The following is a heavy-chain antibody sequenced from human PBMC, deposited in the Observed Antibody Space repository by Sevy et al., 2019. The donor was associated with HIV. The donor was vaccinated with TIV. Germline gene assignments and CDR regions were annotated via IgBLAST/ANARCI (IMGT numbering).Heavy chain of an antibody. CDR3: ARDVLYCSGGSCPGR. Sequence: GGSLRLSCAASGFTFSSYSMNWFRQAPGKGLEGVSYISSSSSTIYYEDSVKGRFTISRDNAKNSLYLQMNGLRDEDTAVYYCARDVLYCSGGSCPGRWGQGTLVTVSS. V-gene: IGHV3-48*02. CDR2: ISSSSSTI. D-gene: IGHD2-15*01. J-gene: IGHJ4*02. CDR1: GFTFSSYS.